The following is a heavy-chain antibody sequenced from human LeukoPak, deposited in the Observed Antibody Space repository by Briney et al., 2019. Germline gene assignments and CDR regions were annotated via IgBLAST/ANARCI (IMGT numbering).Heavy chain of an antibody. Sequence: SETLSLTCAVYGGSFSGYYWSWIRKPPGKGLEWIGEINHSGSTDYTPSLKSRVTISVDTSKNQFSLKLSSVTAADTAVYYCARARYSSGWYDYWGQGTLVTVSS. D-gene: IGHD6-19*01. CDR3: ARARYSSGWYDY. CDR2: INHSGST. V-gene: IGHV4-34*01. CDR1: GGSFSGYY. J-gene: IGHJ4*02.